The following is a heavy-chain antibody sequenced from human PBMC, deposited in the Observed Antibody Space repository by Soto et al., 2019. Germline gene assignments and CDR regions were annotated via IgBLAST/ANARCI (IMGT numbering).Heavy chain of an antibody. CDR1: GGSVSSGSYY. V-gene: IGHV4-61*01. D-gene: IGHD6-13*01. CDR3: ARDRAAAAPKGADAFDI. CDR2: IYYSGST. J-gene: IGHJ3*02. Sequence: QVQLQESGPGLVKPSETLSLTCTVSGGSVSSGSYYWSWIRQPPGKGLEWIGYIYYSGSTNYNPSLKSRVTISVDTSKNQFSLKLSSVTAADTAVYYCARDRAAAAPKGADAFDIWGQGTMVTVSS.